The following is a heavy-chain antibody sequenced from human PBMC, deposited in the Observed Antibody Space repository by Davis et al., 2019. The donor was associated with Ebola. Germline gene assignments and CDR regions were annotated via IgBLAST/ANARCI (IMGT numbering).Heavy chain of an antibody. CDR3: AKDRRDGYNPFDY. CDR2: ISGGGGST. J-gene: IGHJ4*02. V-gene: IGHV3-23*01. CDR1: GFTFSSYA. Sequence: PGGSLRLSCAASGFTFSSYAMSWVRQAPGKGLEWVSAISGGGGSTYYADSVKGRFTISRDNSKNTLYLQMNSLRAEDTAVYYCAKDRRDGYNPFDYWGQGTLVTVSS. D-gene: IGHD5-24*01.